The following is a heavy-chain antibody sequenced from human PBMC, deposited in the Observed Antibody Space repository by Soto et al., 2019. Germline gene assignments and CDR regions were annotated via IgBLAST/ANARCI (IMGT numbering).Heavy chain of an antibody. J-gene: IGHJ4*02. CDR2: ISDSGTT. Sequence: EVQLLESGGGLVQPGGSLRLSCAASGFTFSSHAMTWVRQAPGKGLEWVSLISDSGTTYYADSVKGRFTISRDNSKNTWYRQMNSLRAEDTAVYYWAKEPHYCLGGRCYRLFDYWGQGTLVTVSS. V-gene: IGHV3-23*01. CDR3: AKEPHYCLGGRCYRLFDY. CDR1: GFTFSSHA. D-gene: IGHD2-15*01.